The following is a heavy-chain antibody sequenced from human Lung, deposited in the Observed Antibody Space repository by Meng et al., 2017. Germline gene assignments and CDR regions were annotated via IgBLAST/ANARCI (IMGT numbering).Heavy chain of an antibody. CDR3: ARGPTTMAHDFDY. CDR2: INHSGST. Sequence: QGQQHEVGPCLLKPSETLALPRVVSGGSFSDYYWSWIRQPPGKGLEWIGEINHSGSTNYNPSLESRATISVDTSQNNLSLKLSSVTAADSAVYYCARGPTTMAHDFDYWGQGTLVTVSS. D-gene: IGHD4-11*01. J-gene: IGHJ4*02. V-gene: IGHV4-34*01. CDR1: GGSFSDYY.